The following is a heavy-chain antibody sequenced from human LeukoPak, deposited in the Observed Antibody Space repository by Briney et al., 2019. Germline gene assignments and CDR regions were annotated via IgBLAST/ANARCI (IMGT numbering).Heavy chain of an antibody. J-gene: IGHJ4*02. Sequence: GGSLRLSCAASGFTLSTYTMNWVRQAPGKGLEWVSSISSSSSYIYYADSVKGRFTISRDNSKNSLYLQMNSLRAEDTALYYRAKDISSWSGFDYWGQGTLVTVSS. CDR1: GFTLSTYT. V-gene: IGHV3-21*04. CDR3: AKDISSWSGFDY. D-gene: IGHD6-13*01. CDR2: ISSSSSYI.